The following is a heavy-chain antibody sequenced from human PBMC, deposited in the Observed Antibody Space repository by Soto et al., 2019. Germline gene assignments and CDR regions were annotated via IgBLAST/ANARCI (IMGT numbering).Heavy chain of an antibody. V-gene: IGHV3-23*01. CDR3: ARALSDYYDSSGYPSGY. J-gene: IGHJ4*02. Sequence: GGSLRLSCSASGFTFSSYAMSWVRQAPGKGLEWVSAISGSGGSTYYADSVKGRFTISRDNSKNTLYLQMNSLRAEDTAVYYCARALSDYYDSSGYPSGYWGQGTLVTVSS. D-gene: IGHD3-22*01. CDR2: ISGSGGST. CDR1: GFTFSSYA.